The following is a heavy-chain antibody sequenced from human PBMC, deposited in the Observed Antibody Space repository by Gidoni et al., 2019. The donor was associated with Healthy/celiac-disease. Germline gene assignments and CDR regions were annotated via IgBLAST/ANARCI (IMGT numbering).Heavy chain of an antibody. D-gene: IGHD3-22*01. CDR2: ISSSSSYI. CDR1: GFTFSAYY. CDR3: ARSSYDSSGYPNAFDI. J-gene: IGHJ3*02. V-gene: IGHV3-11*05. Sequence: QVQLVESGGGLVKPGGSLRPSCAASGFTFSAYYRSWIRQAPGKGLGRVSYISSSSSYINDADSVKGRFTIYRDNAKNSLYLQMNSLRAEDTAVYYCARSSYDSSGYPNAFDIWGQGTMVTVSS.